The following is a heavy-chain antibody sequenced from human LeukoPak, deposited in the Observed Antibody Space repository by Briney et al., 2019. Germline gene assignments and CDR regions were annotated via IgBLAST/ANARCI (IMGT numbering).Heavy chain of an antibody. Sequence: GGSLRLSCAASGFTFSNAWMSWVRQAPGKGLEWVGRIKSKTDGGTTDYAAPVKGRFTISRDDSKNTLYLQMNSLKTEDTAVYYCTASAEQSPWDYWGQGTLVTVSS. CDR1: GFTFSNAW. V-gene: IGHV3-15*01. J-gene: IGHJ4*02. D-gene: IGHD6-19*01. CDR2: IKSKTDGGTT. CDR3: TASAEQSPWDY.